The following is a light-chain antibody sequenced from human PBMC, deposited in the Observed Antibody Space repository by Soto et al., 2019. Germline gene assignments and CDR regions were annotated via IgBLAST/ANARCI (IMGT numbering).Light chain of an antibody. Sequence: QSALTQPASVSGSPGQSITISCTGTSSDVGGYHYVSWYQQHPGKAPKLMIYEVSNRPSGVSNRFSGSKSGNTASLTLSGLQAEDEADYYCVSYASRAARVFGTGTKLTVL. CDR1: SSDVGGYHY. CDR3: VSYASRAARV. V-gene: IGLV2-14*01. J-gene: IGLJ1*01. CDR2: EVS.